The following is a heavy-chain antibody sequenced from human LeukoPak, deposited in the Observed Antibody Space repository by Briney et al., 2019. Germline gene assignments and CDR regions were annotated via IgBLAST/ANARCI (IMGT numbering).Heavy chain of an antibody. CDR2: ISHDGSNK. V-gene: IGHV3-30-3*01. Sequence: GRSLRLSCAASGFTFSSYPTHWVRQAPGKGLEWVAVISHDGSNKYYADSVKGRFTISRDNSKNTLYVQMNSLRPEDTAVCYCARDRGATYYYYAMDVWGQGTTVTVSS. CDR1: GFTFSSYP. CDR3: ARDRGATYYYYAMDV. J-gene: IGHJ6*02.